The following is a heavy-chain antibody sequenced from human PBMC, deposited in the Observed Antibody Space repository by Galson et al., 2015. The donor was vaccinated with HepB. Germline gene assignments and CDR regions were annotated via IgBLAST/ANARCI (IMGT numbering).Heavy chain of an antibody. CDR3: AADDITTIL. V-gene: IGHV1-58*02. CDR2: IVLGSGKP. D-gene: IGHD3-3*01. Sequence: SVKVSCKASGFTFTNSAIQWVRQARGKHLEWIGWIVLGSGKPNYAQKFQERVTITRDMSSTTAYMELRSLRFEDTAVYYCAADDITTILWGQGTLVTVSS. CDR1: GFTFTNSA. J-gene: IGHJ4*02.